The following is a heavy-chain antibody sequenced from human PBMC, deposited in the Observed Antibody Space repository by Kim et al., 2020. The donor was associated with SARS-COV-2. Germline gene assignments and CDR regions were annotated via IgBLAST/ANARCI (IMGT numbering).Heavy chain of an antibody. CDR2: IIPILGIA. V-gene: IGHV1-69*04. J-gene: IGHJ6*02. CDR1: GGTFRSFA. Sequence: SVKVSCKASGGTFRSFAINWVRQAPGQGLEWMGRIIPILGIANYAQKFQGRVTISADKSTSTADMELSGLTSKDTGVYYCARVRVDDYGDYLYYFYGMDVWGQGTTVTVSS. CDR3: ARVRVDDYGDYLYYFYGMDV. D-gene: IGHD4-17*01.